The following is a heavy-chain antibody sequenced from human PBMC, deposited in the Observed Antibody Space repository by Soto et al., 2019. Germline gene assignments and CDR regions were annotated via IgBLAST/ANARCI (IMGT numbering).Heavy chain of an antibody. CDR3: TRDESSSVRNYHYYIDV. V-gene: IGHV3-66*01. Sequence: GGSLRLSCAASGFTASSGFMSWVRQAPGRGLEWVSVIYSGGNTYYADSAKGRFTISRDNSENTLYLQMNSLRAEDTAVYYCTRDESSSVRNYHYYIDVWGKGTTVTVSS. CDR2: IYSGGNT. CDR1: GFTASSGF. D-gene: IGHD6-25*01. J-gene: IGHJ6*03.